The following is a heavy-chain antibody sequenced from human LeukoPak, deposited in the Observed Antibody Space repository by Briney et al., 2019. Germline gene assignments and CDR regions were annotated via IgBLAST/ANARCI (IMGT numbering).Heavy chain of an antibody. CDR1: GYTFTSYA. D-gene: IGHD5-24*01. Sequence: ASVKVSCKASGYTFTSYAINWVRQATGQGLEWMGWMNPSNGNTGFAQKFQGRLTMTRDTSISTAYMELRGLTSDDTAVYFCARGSSEEMATIADWGRGTLVTVSS. CDR3: ARGSSEEMATIAD. CDR2: MNPSNGNT. J-gene: IGHJ4*02. V-gene: IGHV1-8*01.